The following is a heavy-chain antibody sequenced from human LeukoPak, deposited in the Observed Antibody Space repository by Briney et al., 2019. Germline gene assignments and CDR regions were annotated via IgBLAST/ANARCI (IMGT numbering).Heavy chain of an antibody. V-gene: IGHV3-9*01. CDR2: LTWSSVTM. J-gene: IGHJ6*03. CDR3: AKDHYMDV. Sequence: GGSLRLSRAASGFSFADATMRWVRQVPGKGLDGVSGLTWSSVTMGYADSVKGRFTVSRDNTKNSIYLQMNSLKNEDTALYYCAKDHYMDVWGKGTTVTVSS. CDR1: GFSFADAT.